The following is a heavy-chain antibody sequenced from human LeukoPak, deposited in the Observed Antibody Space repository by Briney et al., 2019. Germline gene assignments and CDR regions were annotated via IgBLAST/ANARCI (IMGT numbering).Heavy chain of an antibody. CDR3: ARDRLVSSSWYRWFDP. J-gene: IGHJ5*02. V-gene: IGHV3-11*01. CDR1: GFTFSDYY. Sequence: PGGSLRLSCAASGFTFSDYYMSWIRQAPGKGLEWVSYISSSGSTIYYADSVKGRFTISRDNAKNSLYLQMNSLRAEDTAVYYCARDRLVSSSWYRWFDPWGQGTLVTVSS. CDR2: ISSSGSTI. D-gene: IGHD6-13*01.